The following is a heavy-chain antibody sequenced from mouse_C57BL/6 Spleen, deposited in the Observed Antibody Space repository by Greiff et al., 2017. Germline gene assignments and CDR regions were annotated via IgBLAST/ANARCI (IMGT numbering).Heavy chain of an antibody. V-gene: IGHV10-1*01. CDR2: IRSKSNNYAT. J-gene: IGHJ3*01. Sequence: DVMLVVSGGGLVQPKGSLKLSCAASGFSFNTYAMNWVRQAPGTGLEWVARIRSKSNNYATYYADSVKDRFTISSDDSESMLYLQMNNLKTDDTAMYYCVIIGFDYYGSSYIAYWGQGTLVTVSA. CDR1: GFSFNTYA. D-gene: IGHD1-1*01. CDR3: VIIGFDYYGSSYIAY.